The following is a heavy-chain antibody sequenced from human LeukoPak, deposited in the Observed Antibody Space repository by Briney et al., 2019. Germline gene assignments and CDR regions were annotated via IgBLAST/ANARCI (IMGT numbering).Heavy chain of an antibody. V-gene: IGHV4-38-2*01. Sequence: PSETLSLTCAVSGYPLISGYFWGWIRQPPGRGLEWIASIDQRGSTYYYSSLKSRVTISVDTSKNQFSVKLTSVTAADTAVYYCARGDFYNYGKPFDPWSQGTLVTVSS. CDR1: GYPLISGYF. D-gene: IGHD5-18*01. CDR3: ARGDFYNYGKPFDP. J-gene: IGHJ5*02. CDR2: IDQRGST.